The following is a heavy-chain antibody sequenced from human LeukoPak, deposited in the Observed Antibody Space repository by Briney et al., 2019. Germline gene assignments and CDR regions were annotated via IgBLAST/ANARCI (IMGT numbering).Heavy chain of an antibody. Sequence: AAMQGSSRASGYNFIGYYIHGVRHAPGQGLEGMGWINPNSGGTYYPQKFQGRVTITRDTSISTAYMELNRLRSDDTAVYYCERPRFGTPYGMDVWGRGTTVTVSS. CDR3: ERPRFGTPYGMDV. D-gene: IGHD3-10*01. CDR1: GYNFIGYY. J-gene: IGHJ6*02. V-gene: IGHV1-2*02. CDR2: INPNSGGT.